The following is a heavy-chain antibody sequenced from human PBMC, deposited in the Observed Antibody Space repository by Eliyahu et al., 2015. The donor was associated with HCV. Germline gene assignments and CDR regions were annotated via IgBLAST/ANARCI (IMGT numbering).Heavy chain of an antibody. J-gene: IGHJ6*02. V-gene: IGHV4-59*01. CDR1: GGSISSYY. Sequence: QVQLQESGPGLVKPSETLSLTCTVXGGSISSYYWSWIRQPPGKGLEWIGYIYYSGSTNYNPSLKSRVTISVDTSKNQFSLKLSSVTAADTAVYYCARGDVPAYYGMDVWGQGTTVTVSS. CDR3: ARGDVPAYYGMDV. D-gene: IGHD2-2*01. CDR2: IYYSGST.